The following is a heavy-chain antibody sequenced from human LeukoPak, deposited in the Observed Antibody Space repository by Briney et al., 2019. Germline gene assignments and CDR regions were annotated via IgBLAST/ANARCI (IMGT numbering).Heavy chain of an antibody. J-gene: IGHJ4*02. CDR3: ARESMVRARYYFDY. V-gene: IGHV4-4*07. D-gene: IGHD3-10*01. CDR1: GGSISSYY. Sequence: PSETLSLTCTVSGGSISSYYWSWIRQPAGKGLEWIGRIYTSGSTNYNPSLKSRVTMSVDTSKNQFSLKLSSVTAADTAVYYCARESMVRARYYFDYWGQGTLVTVSS. CDR2: IYTSGST.